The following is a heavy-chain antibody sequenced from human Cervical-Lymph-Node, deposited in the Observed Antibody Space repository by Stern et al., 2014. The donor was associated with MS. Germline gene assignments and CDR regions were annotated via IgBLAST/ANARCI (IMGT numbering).Heavy chain of an antibody. CDR1: GYIFTDYY. D-gene: IGHD3-3*01. Sequence: QVQLVQSGAEAKAPGASMKVSCKASGYIFTDYYLHWVRQAPGQGLEWLGWINPNSGGTNYAQNFQGRVTMTRDTSVSTAYMELRWLGYADTAEYYCARGSGTAYDLRGDYWGQGTLVTVSS. V-gene: IGHV1-2*02. CDR3: ARGSGTAYDLRGDY. CDR2: INPNSGGT. J-gene: IGHJ4*01.